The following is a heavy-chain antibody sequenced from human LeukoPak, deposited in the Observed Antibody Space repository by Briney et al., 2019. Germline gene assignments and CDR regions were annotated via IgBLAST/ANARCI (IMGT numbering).Heavy chain of an antibody. D-gene: IGHD6-19*01. J-gene: IGHJ6*02. V-gene: IGHV4-39*07. Sequence: PSETLSLTCTVSGGSISSSNYYWGWIRQPPGKGLEWIGSISYSGSTYYNPSLKSRVTISVDTSKKQFSLKLSSVTAADTAVYYCARDRGWGSTRYYGMDVWGQGTTVTVSS. CDR2: ISYSGST. CDR1: GGSISSSNYY. CDR3: ARDRGWGSTRYYGMDV.